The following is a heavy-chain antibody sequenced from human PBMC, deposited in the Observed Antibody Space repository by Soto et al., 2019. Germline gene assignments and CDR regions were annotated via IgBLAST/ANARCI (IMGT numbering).Heavy chain of an antibody. CDR3: AKLAAYGVEVPAGAFDI. J-gene: IGHJ3*02. V-gene: IGHV3-23*01. CDR1: GFPFSSYA. Sequence: EVQLLESGGGLVQPGGSLRLSCAASGFPFSSYAMNWVRQAPGKGLDWVSAISGGGGGTYYADSVKGRFTISRDNSKNTLYLQMNSLRAEDTAVYYCAKLAAYGVEVPAGAFDIWGQGTMVTVSS. CDR2: ISGGGGGT. D-gene: IGHD2-2*01.